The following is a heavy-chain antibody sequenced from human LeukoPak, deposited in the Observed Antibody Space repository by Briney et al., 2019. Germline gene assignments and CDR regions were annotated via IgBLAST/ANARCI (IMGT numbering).Heavy chain of an antibody. CDR1: GGSTSGYF. CDR2: INHSGST. J-gene: IGHJ3*01. D-gene: IGHD3-10*01. Sequence: SETLSRTCDVSGGSTSGYFWSWIRQPPGKGPEWIGEINHSGSTKYIPSLKSRLTISVDTSKNQFSLKLTSVTAAVKAVYYCARVDGFGESPLDAFDVWGQGTMVTVSS. CDR3: ARVDGFGESPLDAFDV. V-gene: IGHV4-34*01.